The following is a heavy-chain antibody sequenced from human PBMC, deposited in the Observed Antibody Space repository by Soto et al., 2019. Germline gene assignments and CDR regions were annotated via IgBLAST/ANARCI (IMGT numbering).Heavy chain of an antibody. D-gene: IGHD6-13*01. J-gene: IGHJ6*02. CDR2: IYYSGST. Sequence: SETLSLTCTVSGGSISSYYWSWIRQPPGKGLEWIGYIYYSGSTYYNPSLKSRVTISVDTSKNQFSLKLSSVTAADTAVYYCARAPLGSSKVDVWGQGTTVTVSS. CDR1: GGSISSYY. V-gene: IGHV4-59*06. CDR3: ARAPLGSSKVDV.